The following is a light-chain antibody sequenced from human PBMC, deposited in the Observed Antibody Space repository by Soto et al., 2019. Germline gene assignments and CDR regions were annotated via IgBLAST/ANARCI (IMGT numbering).Light chain of an antibody. Sequence: QPVLTQPPSASGTPGQRVTISCSGSSSNIGRNYVYWYQQFPGTAPKLLIYRNNQRPSGVPDRFSGSESGTSASLAISGLRSEDEADYYCATWDDSLSGWVFGGGTQLTVL. V-gene: IGLV1-47*01. CDR1: SSNIGRNY. J-gene: IGLJ3*02. CDR2: RNN. CDR3: ATWDDSLSGWV.